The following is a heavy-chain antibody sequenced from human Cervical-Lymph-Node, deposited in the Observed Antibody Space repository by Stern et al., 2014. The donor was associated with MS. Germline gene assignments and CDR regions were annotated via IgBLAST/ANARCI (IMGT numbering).Heavy chain of an antibody. CDR1: GFTFSSYA. J-gene: IGHJ5*02. V-gene: IGHV3-23*04. Sequence: VQLVESGGGLAQPGESLRLSCAASGFTFSSYAMSWVRPAPGKGLEWVSTISEGGDRSNYADSVKGRFTISRDNSRNTLHLHMNSLRAEDTAVFYCVRGGDYYDTRGRRLDPWGQGTLVTVSS. CDR2: ISEGGDRS. D-gene: IGHD3-22*01. CDR3: VRGGDYYDTRGRRLDP.